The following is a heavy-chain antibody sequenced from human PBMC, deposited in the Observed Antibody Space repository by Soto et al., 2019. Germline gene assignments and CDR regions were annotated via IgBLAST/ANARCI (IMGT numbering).Heavy chain of an antibody. CDR1: GFTFSSYA. CDR3: AKHWSSGWYSASDD. Sequence: GGSLRLSCAASGFTFSSYAMSWVRQAPGKGLEWVSTISGSGGSTYYADSVKGRFTISRDNSHNTLYLQMNSLRAEDTAVYYCAKHWSSGWYSASDDWGQGTLVTVSS. J-gene: IGHJ4*02. CDR2: ISGSGGST. D-gene: IGHD6-19*01. V-gene: IGHV3-23*01.